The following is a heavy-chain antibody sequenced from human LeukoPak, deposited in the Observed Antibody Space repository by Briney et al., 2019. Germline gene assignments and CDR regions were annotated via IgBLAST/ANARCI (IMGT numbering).Heavy chain of an antibody. D-gene: IGHD3-22*01. CDR1: GYTFTGYY. Sequence: GASVKVSCKASGYTFTGYYMHWVRQAPGQGLEWMGWINPNSGGTNYAQKFQGRVTLTRDTSISTAYMELSRLRSDDTAVYYCAREDQYYYDSSGYSPRYWGQGTLVTVSS. CDR2: INPNSGGT. V-gene: IGHV1-2*02. CDR3: AREDQYYYDSSGYSPRY. J-gene: IGHJ4*02.